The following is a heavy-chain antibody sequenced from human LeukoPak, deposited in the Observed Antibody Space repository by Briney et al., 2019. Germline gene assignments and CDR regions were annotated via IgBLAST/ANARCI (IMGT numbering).Heavy chain of an antibody. V-gene: IGHV3-30*04. D-gene: IGHD3-3*01. CDR3: ATGGKFDFWSGYHIDN. CDR1: VFTFSSNA. J-gene: IGHJ4*02. Sequence: GGSLRLSCEVSVFTFSSNAMHWVRQAPGKGLEWVAVISYDGSNKNFADSVKGRFTVSRDNSKHTHYLHMNSLRSDDTAMYYCATGGKFDFWSGYHIDNWGQGTLVTVSA. CDR2: ISYDGSNK.